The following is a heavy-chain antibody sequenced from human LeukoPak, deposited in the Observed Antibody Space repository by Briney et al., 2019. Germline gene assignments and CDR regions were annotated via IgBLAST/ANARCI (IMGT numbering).Heavy chain of an antibody. CDR1: GFTFSNYA. CDR3: AKPIQLWSPFDY. CDR2: ISGSGGST. Sequence: GGSLRLXCVASGFTFSNYAMSWVRQAPGKGLESVSAISGSGGSTYYADSVKGRFTISRDNPKNTLYLQMNSLRAEDTAVYYCAKPIQLWSPFDYWGQGTLVTVSS. V-gene: IGHV3-23*01. J-gene: IGHJ4*02. D-gene: IGHD5-18*01.